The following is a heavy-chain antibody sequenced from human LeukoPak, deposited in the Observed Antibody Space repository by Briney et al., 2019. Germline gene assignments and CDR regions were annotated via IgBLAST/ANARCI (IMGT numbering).Heavy chain of an antibody. D-gene: IGHD3-10*01. V-gene: IGHV3-9*01. J-gene: IGHJ4*02. CDR3: AKDSMGGITMPAR. CDR1: GFTFDDYA. CDR2: ISWNSGSI. Sequence: GGSLRLSCAASGFTFDDYAMHWVRQAPGKGLEWVSGISWNSGSIRYADSVKGRFTISRDNAKNSLYLQMNSLRAEDTALYYCAKDSMGGITMPARWGQGTLVTVSS.